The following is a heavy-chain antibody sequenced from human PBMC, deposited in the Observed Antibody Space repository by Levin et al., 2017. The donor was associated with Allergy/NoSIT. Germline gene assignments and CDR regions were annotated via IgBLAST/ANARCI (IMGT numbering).Heavy chain of an antibody. J-gene: IGHJ4*02. CDR2: ISSSSNYI. V-gene: IGHV3-21*01. Sequence: PGGSLRLSCAASGFTFNTYSMNWVRQAPGKGLEWVSSISSSSNYIFYADSLKGRFTVSRDNAKNSLYLQMNSLRAEDTAVYYCARGLRATGTPWGYWGQGTLVTVSS. D-gene: IGHD6-13*01. CDR1: GFTFNTYS. CDR3: ARGLRATGTPWGY.